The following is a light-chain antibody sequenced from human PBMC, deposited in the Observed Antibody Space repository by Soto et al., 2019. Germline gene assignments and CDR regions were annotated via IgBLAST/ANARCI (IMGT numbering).Light chain of an antibody. Sequence: QSALTQPASVTGSPGQSITISCTGTSSDVGGYNYVSWYQQHPGKAPKLMIYDVSNRPSGVSNRFAGSRSGHTASLTISGLQAEDEADYYCSSYTSSSTLGVFETGTKVFVL. CDR3: SSYTSSSTLGV. V-gene: IGLV2-14*01. J-gene: IGLJ1*01. CDR1: SSDVGGYNY. CDR2: DVS.